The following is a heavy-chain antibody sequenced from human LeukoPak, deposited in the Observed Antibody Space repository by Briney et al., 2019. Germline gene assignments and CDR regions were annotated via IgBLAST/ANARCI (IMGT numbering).Heavy chain of an antibody. V-gene: IGHV4-59*01. D-gene: IGHD6-19*01. J-gene: IGHJ4*02. Sequence: SETLSLTCTVSGGSISSYYWSWLRQPPGKGLEWIGYIYYSGSTNYNPSLKSRVTISVDTSKNQFSLKLSSVTAADTAVYYCARGSGWYEVWGQGTLVTVSS. CDR2: IYYSGST. CDR1: GGSISSYY. CDR3: ARGSGWYEV.